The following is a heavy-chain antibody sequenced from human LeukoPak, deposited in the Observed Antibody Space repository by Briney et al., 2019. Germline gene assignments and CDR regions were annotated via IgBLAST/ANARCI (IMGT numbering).Heavy chain of an antibody. V-gene: IGHV3-74*01. CDR2: INSDGSYT. Sequence: TGGSLSLSGAASGFTFSSYAMSWVRQAQGKGWVWVSRINSDGSYTSYADSVKGRFTISRDNSKNTLYLQMNSLRAEDTAVYYCARDPFPTVMGPFDLWGRGTLVTVSS. J-gene: IGHJ2*01. D-gene: IGHD2-8*01. CDR3: ARDPFPTVMGPFDL. CDR1: GFTFSSYA.